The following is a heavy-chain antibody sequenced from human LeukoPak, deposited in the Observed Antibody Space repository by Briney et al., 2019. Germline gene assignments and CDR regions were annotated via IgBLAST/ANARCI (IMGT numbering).Heavy chain of an antibody. J-gene: IGHJ4*02. CDR3: AIIVGATRNLTFDY. Sequence: GGSLRLSCAASGFTFSSYAMSWVRQAPGRVLEWVSAISGSGGSTSYADSVKGRFTISRDHSKNTPYLQMNSLRAEDPAVTYCAIIVGATRNLTFDYWGQGTLVTVSS. V-gene: IGHV3-23*01. CDR1: GFTFSSYA. D-gene: IGHD1-26*01. CDR2: ISGSGGST.